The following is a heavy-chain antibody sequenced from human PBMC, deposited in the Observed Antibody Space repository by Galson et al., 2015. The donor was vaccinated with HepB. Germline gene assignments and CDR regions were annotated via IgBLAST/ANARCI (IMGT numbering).Heavy chain of an antibody. CDR2: IYSNGAT. CDR1: GFTVSSSY. CDR3: ARSKDSGRYNVGTDAFDV. V-gene: IGHV3-53*01. J-gene: IGHJ3*01. D-gene: IGHD3-22*01. Sequence: SLRLSCAASGFTVSSSYMSWVRQSPGKGLEWVSVIYSNGATYYADSVKGRFTISRYDSKNTLFLHISSLGAEDTAVYFCARSKDSGRYNVGTDAFDVWGQGTKVTVSS.